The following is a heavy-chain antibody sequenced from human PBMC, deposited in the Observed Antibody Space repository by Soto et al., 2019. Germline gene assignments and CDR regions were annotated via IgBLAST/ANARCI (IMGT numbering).Heavy chain of an antibody. J-gene: IGHJ4*02. CDR2: IYWDDGK. Sequence: QITLKESGPKLVKPTQTLTLTCTFSGFSLRTSGVGVGWIRQPPGKALEWLALIYWDDGKRYSPSLKSRLTITKDTTNNQVVLRMTIMDPVDTATYYCAHRTTGGFYFDYWGQGTLVTVSS. V-gene: IGHV2-5*02. CDR3: AHRTTGGFYFDY. CDR1: GFSLRTSGVG. D-gene: IGHD4-17*01.